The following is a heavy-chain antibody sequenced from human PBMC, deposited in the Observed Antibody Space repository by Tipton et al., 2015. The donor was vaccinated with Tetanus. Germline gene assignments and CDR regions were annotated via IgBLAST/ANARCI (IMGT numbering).Heavy chain of an antibody. J-gene: IGHJ4*02. CDR3: AREVEAAGYDY. Sequence: TLSLTCAVSGGSISSYYWSWIRQPPGKGLEWIGCISYRGSTNYNPSLKSRVTIPVDTSRNQFSLRLRSVTAADTAVYYCAREVEAAGYDYWGQGTLVTVSS. CDR2: ISYRGST. CDR1: GGSISSYY. D-gene: IGHD6-13*01. V-gene: IGHV4-59*01.